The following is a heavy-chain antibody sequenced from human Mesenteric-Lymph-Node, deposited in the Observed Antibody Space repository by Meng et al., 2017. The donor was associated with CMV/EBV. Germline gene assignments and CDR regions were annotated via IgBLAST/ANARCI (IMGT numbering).Heavy chain of an antibody. CDR1: GFSFSAYS. CDR2: ISSGSHYL. J-gene: IGHJ6*02. V-gene: IGHV3-21*01. CDR3: ARVITDRYYYYGMDV. Sequence: GGSLRLSCAASGFSFSAYSMNWVRQAPGEGLEWVSSISSGSHYLYYADSLKGRFTISRDNAKNSLYLQMNNLGAEDSAVYYCARVITDRYYYYGMDVWGQGTTVTVSS. D-gene: IGHD3-10*01.